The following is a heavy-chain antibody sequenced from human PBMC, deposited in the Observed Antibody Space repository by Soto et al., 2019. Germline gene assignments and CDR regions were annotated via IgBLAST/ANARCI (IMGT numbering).Heavy chain of an antibody. Sequence: QVQLVESGGGVVQPGRSLRLSCAASGFTFSSYGMHWVRQAPGKGLEWVAVISYAGSNKYYADSVKGRFTISRDNSKNTLYLQMNSLRAEATAVYYCAKAGELLPSPAACDIWGQGTMVTVSS. CDR2: ISYAGSNK. V-gene: IGHV3-30*18. CDR3: AKAGELLPSPAACDI. J-gene: IGHJ3*02. CDR1: GFTFSSYG. D-gene: IGHD1-26*01.